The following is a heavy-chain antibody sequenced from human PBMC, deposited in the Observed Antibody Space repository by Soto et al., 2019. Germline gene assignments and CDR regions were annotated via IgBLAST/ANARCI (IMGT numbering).Heavy chain of an antibody. J-gene: IGHJ5*02. Sequence: SETLSLTCTVSGGSISSGGYYWSWIRQHPGKGLEWIGYIYYSGSTYYNPSLKSRVTISVDTSKNQFSLKLSSVTAADTAVYYCASYYCSGGSCAFDPWGQGTLVTVSS. V-gene: IGHV4-31*03. CDR2: IYYSGST. D-gene: IGHD2-15*01. CDR3: ASYYCSGGSCAFDP. CDR1: GGSISSGGYY.